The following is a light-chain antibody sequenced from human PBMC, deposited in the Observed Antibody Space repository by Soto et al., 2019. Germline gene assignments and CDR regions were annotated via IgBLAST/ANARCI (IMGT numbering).Light chain of an antibody. CDR1: SSDVGIYNY. V-gene: IGLV2-11*01. CDR3: SSYTSSNTLEV. J-gene: IGLJ1*01. CDR2: DVI. Sequence: QSALTQPRSVSGSPGQSVTISCTGTSSDVGIYNYVSWYQHHPGKAPKLIIYDVIKRPSGVPDRFSGSKSGITASLTISGLQADDEADYYCSSYTSSNTLEVFGSGTKLTVL.